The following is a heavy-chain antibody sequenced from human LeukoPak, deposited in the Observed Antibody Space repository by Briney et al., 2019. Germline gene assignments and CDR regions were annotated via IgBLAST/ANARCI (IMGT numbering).Heavy chain of an antibody. CDR1: GGSISSGSYY. Sequence: SETLSLTCTVSGGSISSGSYYWSWIRQPAGKGLEWIGRVYTSGSTNYNPSLKSRVTLSVDTSKNQFSLKLSSVTAADTAVYYCAREKGKNIAAAGTIDYWGQGTLVTVSS. J-gene: IGHJ4*02. CDR2: VYTSGST. CDR3: AREKGKNIAAAGTIDY. D-gene: IGHD6-13*01. V-gene: IGHV4-61*02.